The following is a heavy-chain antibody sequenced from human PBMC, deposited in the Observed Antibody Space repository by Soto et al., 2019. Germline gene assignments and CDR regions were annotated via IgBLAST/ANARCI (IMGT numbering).Heavy chain of an antibody. CDR2: IKQDGSEK. J-gene: IGHJ3*02. D-gene: IGHD6-19*01. V-gene: IGHV3-7*01. CDR1: GFTFSIYW. Sequence: PGGSLRLSCAASGFTFSIYWMSWVRHAPGKGLEWVANIKQDGSEKYYVDSVKGRFTISRDNAKNSLYLQMNSLRAEDTAVYYCARVSAVAGTGSDAFDIWGQGTMVTVSS. CDR3: ARVSAVAGTGSDAFDI.